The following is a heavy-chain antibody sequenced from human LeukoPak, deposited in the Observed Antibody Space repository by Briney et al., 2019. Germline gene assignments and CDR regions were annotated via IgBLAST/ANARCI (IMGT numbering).Heavy chain of an antibody. Sequence: SVKVSCKASGGTFSSYAISWVRQAPGQGLEWMGGIIPIFGTANYAQKFQGRVTITADKSTSTAYMELSSLRSEDTAVYYCARDRRDHYCSSTSCYPFFDPWGQGTLVTVSS. CDR3: ARDRRDHYCSSTSCYPFFDP. CDR2: IIPIFGTA. J-gene: IGHJ5*02. D-gene: IGHD2-2*01. V-gene: IGHV1-69*06. CDR1: GGTFSSYA.